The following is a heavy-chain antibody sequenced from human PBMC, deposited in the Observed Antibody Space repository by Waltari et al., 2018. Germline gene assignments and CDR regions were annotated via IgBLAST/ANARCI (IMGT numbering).Heavy chain of an antibody. J-gene: IGHJ6*02. Sequence: EVQLVESGGGLIQPGGSLSLSCAASGFTVRLNYLSWLRPAPGNGLEWVSVIYSGGSTYYADSVKGRFTISRDNSKNTLYLQMNSLRAEDTAVYYCARDTHRMNYYYYGMDVWGQGTTVTVSS. CDR1: GFTVRLNY. CDR2: IYSGGST. D-gene: IGHD2-8*01. CDR3: ARDTHRMNYYYYGMDV. V-gene: IGHV3-53*01.